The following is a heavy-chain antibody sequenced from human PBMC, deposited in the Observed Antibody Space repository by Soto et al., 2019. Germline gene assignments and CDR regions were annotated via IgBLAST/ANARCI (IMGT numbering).Heavy chain of an antibody. Sequence: QVQLVESGGGVVQPGRSLRLSCGASEFTFNNSGMHWVRQVPGKGLEWVAVLSFDGGEKYYADSVKGRFIISRDNSKNTLYLQMNSLRAEDAAVYHCVKDRVPGAYGHYYGMDVWGQGTTVTVSS. CDR2: LSFDGGEK. CDR3: VKDRVPGAYGHYYGMDV. V-gene: IGHV3-30*18. J-gene: IGHJ6*02. D-gene: IGHD3-10*01. CDR1: EFTFNNSG.